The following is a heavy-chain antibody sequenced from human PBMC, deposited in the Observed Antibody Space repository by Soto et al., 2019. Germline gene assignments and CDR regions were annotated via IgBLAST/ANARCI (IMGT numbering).Heavy chain of an antibody. CDR3: AKGGPYCSSTSCYAFDI. D-gene: IGHD2-2*01. V-gene: IGHV3-23*01. CDR2: ISGSGGST. CDR1: GFTFSSYA. J-gene: IGHJ3*02. Sequence: GGSLRLSCAASGFTFSSYAMSWVRQAPGKGLEWVSAISGSGGSTYYADSVKGRFIISRDNSKNTLYLQMNSLRAEDTAVYYCAKGGPYCSSTSCYAFDIWGQGTMVTVSS.